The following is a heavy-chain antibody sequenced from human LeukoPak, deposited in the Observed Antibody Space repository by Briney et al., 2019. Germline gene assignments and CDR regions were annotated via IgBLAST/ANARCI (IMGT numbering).Heavy chain of an antibody. CDR2: ISDGGGVT. D-gene: IGHD6-19*01. V-gene: IGHV3-23*01. CDR1: GFTFSSSA. J-gene: IGHJ5*02. CDR3: VKDISGWYEGKWFDP. Sequence: GGSLRLSCAASGFTFSSSAMSWVRQAPGQGLEWVSIISDGGGVTYYADLLQGRFTISRDNSRNMLYLQMNSLRADDTAVYYCVKDISGWYEGKWFDPWGQGTLVTVSS.